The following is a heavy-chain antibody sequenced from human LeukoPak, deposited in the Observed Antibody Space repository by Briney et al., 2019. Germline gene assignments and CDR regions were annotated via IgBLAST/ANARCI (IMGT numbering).Heavy chain of an antibody. Sequence: PSETLSLTCAVYGGSFSGYYWSWIRQPPGKGLEWIGEINHSGSTNYNPSLKSRVTISVDTSKNQFSLKLSSVTAADTAVYYCARDYTRSWFDPWGQGTLVTVSS. D-gene: IGHD3-3*01. J-gene: IGHJ5*02. V-gene: IGHV4-34*01. CDR1: GGSFSGYY. CDR3: ARDYTRSWFDP. CDR2: INHSGST.